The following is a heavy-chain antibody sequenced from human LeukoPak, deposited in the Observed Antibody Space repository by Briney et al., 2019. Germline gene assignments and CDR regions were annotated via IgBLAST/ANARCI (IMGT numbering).Heavy chain of an antibody. CDR3: ARESPTTVTYFDF. CDR2: TYSGGTT. J-gene: IGHJ4*02. V-gene: IGHV3-66*01. Sequence: GGSLRLSCEASGFTVTSNHMTWVRQAPGKGLEWLSVTYSGGTTYYGDFVKGRFTMSRDSSKNTLNLQLNNLGPEDTAVYYCARESPTTVTYFDFWGQGTLVTVSS. CDR1: GFTVTSNH. D-gene: IGHD4-17*01.